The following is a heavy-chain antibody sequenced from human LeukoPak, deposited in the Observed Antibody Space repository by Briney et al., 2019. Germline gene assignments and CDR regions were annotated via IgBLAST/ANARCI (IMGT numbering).Heavy chain of an antibody. CDR1: GLTFSDYW. CDR3: ARWAADSGIYYIAS. CDR2: IRQDANVK. J-gene: IGHJ4*02. Sequence: PGGSLRLSCAASGLTFSDYWMTWVRQAPGKGLQWVASIRQDANVKYYVDSVRGRFTISRDNAESSLHLQMNSLRVEDTAVYYCARWAADSGIYYIASWGQGSLVTVSS. V-gene: IGHV3-7*01. D-gene: IGHD3-10*01.